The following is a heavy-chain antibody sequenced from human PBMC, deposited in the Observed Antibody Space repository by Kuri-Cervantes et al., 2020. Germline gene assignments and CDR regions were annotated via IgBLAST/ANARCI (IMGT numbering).Heavy chain of an antibody. CDR2: IYPGDSDT. D-gene: IGHD4-17*01. Sequence: GESLKISCKGSGYSFTSYWIGWVRQMPGKGLEWMGIIYPGDSDTRYSPSFQGQVTISADKSISTAYLQWSSLKASDTAMYYCARLDYGDHGSSYYYYYMEVWGKGTTVTVSS. CDR1: GYSFTSYW. V-gene: IGHV5-51*01. CDR3: ARLDYGDHGSSYYYYYMEV. J-gene: IGHJ6*03.